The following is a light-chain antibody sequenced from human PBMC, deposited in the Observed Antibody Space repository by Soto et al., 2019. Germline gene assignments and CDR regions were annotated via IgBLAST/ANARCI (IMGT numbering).Light chain of an antibody. J-gene: IGKJ1*01. Sequence: DIQMTQSPSSLSSSVVDTVTIRSRASQDIKHYLNWYQQKPGKAPNLLIYDTSVLETGVPSRFSGSGSGTDFTLTVSSLQPEDFATYYCQQSYTTPRTFGQGTKVDI. CDR3: QQSYTTPRT. V-gene: IGKV1-39*01. CDR2: DTS. CDR1: QDIKHY.